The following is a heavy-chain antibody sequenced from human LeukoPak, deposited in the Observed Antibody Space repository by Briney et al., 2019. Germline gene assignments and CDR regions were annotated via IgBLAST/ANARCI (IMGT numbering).Heavy chain of an antibody. CDR2: ISSSGSTI. CDR1: GFTFSSYE. D-gene: IGHD6-13*01. CDR3: ARDRKSWANYYGMDV. J-gene: IGHJ6*02. V-gene: IGHV3-48*03. Sequence: PGGSLRLSCAASGFTFSSYEMNWVRQAPGKGLEWVSYISSSGSTIYYTDSVKGRFTISRDNAKNSLYLQMNSLRAEDTAVYYCARDRKSWANYYGMDVWGQGTTVTVSS.